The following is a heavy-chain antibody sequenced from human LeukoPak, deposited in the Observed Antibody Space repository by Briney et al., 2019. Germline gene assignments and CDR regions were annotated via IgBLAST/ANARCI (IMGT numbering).Heavy chain of an antibody. CDR1: GGSFSGYY. CDR2: INHSGST. CDR3: ARVTYMDV. V-gene: IGHV4-34*01. Sequence: AETLSLTCAVYGGSFSGYYWSWIRQPPGKGLEWIGEINHSGSTNYNPSLKSRVTISVDTSKNQFSLKLSSVTAADTAVYYCARVTYMDVWGKGTTVTVSS. J-gene: IGHJ6*03.